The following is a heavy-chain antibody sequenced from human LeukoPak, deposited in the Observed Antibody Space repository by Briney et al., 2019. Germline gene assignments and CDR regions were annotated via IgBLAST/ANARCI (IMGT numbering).Heavy chain of an antibody. D-gene: IGHD3-3*01. CDR1: GFTFSTYR. Sequence: PGGSLRLSCAASGFTFSTYRMNWVRQAPGKGLEWVANIKQDGSEKYYVDSVKGRFTLSRDSAKNSLYLQMNSLRAEDTAVYYCARAEWSNWYFDLWGRGTVVTVSS. J-gene: IGHJ2*01. CDR3: ARAEWSNWYFDL. V-gene: IGHV3-7*03. CDR2: IKQDGSEK.